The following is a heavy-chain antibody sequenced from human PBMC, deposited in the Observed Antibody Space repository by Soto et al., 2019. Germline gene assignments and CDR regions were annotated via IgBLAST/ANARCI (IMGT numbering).Heavy chain of an antibody. D-gene: IGHD3-10*01. Sequence: SETLSLTCTVSGGSISSGGYYWSWIRQHPGKGLEWIGYIYYSGSTYYNPSLKSRVTISVDTSKNQFSLKLSSVTAADTAVYYCARDSRGHYGSGMYNWFDPWGQGTLVTVSS. J-gene: IGHJ5*02. CDR3: ARDSRGHYGSGMYNWFDP. CDR2: IYYSGST. CDR1: GGSISSGGYY. V-gene: IGHV4-31*03.